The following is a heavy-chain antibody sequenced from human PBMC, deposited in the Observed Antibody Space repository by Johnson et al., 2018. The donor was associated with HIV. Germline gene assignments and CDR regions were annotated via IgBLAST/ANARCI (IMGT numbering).Heavy chain of an antibody. Sequence: VQLVESGGVLVQPGGSLRLSCAAHGFYVSSNFMSWVRQAPGKGLEWVSVIYSGGTIYYADSVKGRLTISRDNANNSLYLQLNSLRAEDTAVYYCSKVIAARRPAGAFDIWGQGTMVTVSS. CDR2: IYSGGTI. J-gene: IGHJ3*02. CDR3: SKVIAARRPAGAFDI. CDR1: GFYVSSNF. D-gene: IGHD6-6*01. V-gene: IGHV3-66*02.